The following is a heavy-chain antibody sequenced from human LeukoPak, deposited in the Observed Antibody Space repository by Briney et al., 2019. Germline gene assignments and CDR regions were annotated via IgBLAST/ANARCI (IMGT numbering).Heavy chain of an antibody. V-gene: IGHV4-59*08. Sequence: SETLSLTCTVSGGSTTDYYWSWIRQPPGKGLEWIGYIYYSGSTNYNPSLKSRVTISVDTSKNQFSLKLSSVTAADTAVYYCASYGENDYWGQGTLVTVSS. D-gene: IGHD4-17*01. J-gene: IGHJ4*02. CDR3: ASYGENDY. CDR1: GGSTTDYY. CDR2: IYYSGST.